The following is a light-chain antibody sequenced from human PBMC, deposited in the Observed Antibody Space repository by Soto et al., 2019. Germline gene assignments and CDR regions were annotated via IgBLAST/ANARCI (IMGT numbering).Light chain of an antibody. J-gene: IGKJ2*01. Sequence: IVLTQSPGTLSLSPGERATLSCRASQSVSSNYLAWYQQKPGQAPKLLIYGASTRATGIPDRFSGSGSGTDFTLTISRLEPEDFAVYYCQKYGSSPPYTFGQGTKLEIK. CDR3: QKYGSSPPYT. CDR1: QSVSSNY. CDR2: GAS. V-gene: IGKV3-20*01.